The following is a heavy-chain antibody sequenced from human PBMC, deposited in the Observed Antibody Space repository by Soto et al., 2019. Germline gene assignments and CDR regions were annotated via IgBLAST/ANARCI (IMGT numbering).Heavy chain of an antibody. CDR2: ILVGGST. D-gene: IGHD2-8*02. CDR3: AKATATGGGAFEI. CDR1: GFICSDYD. Sequence: GGSLRLSCAVSGFICSDYDMSWVRQAPGKGLEWVSTILVGGSTHYEDSVRGRFTISRDTSKNTVYLQMKSLTPGDTAVYYCAKATATGGGAFEIYGQGTMVTVS. J-gene: IGHJ3*02. V-gene: IGHV3-23*01.